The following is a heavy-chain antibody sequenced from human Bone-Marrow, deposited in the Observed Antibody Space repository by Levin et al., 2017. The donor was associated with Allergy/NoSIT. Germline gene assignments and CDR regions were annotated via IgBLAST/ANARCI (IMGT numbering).Heavy chain of an antibody. V-gene: IGHV1-69*04. CDR1: GGTFSSYA. CDR3: ARVARGYSSSWSPLLLFDY. J-gene: IGHJ4*02. CDR2: IIPILGIA. Sequence: SVKVSCKASGGTFSSYAISWVRQAPGQGLEWMGRIIPILGIANYAQKFQGRVTITADKSTSTAYMELSSLRSEDTAVYYCARVARGYSSSWSPLLLFDYWGQGTLVTVSS. D-gene: IGHD6-13*01.